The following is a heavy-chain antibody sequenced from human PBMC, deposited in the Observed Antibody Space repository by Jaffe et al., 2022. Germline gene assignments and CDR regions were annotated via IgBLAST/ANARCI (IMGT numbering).Heavy chain of an antibody. CDR1: GGSISSYY. D-gene: IGHD3-22*01. Sequence: QVQLQESGPGLVKPSETLSLTCTVSGGSISSYYWSWIRQPPGKGLEWIGYIYYSGSTNYNPSLKSRVTISVDTSKNQFSLKLSSVTAADTAVYYCARKRSGYYDSSGYYYFDYWGQGTLVTVSS. CDR3: ARKRSGYYDSSGYYYFDY. V-gene: IGHV4-59*01. J-gene: IGHJ4*02. CDR2: IYYSGST.